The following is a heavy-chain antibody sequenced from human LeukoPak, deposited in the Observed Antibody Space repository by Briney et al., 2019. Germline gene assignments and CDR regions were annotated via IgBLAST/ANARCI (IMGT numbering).Heavy chain of an antibody. D-gene: IGHD2-2*01. J-gene: IGHJ4*02. V-gene: IGHV4-59*01. Sequence: PSETLSLTCTVSCGSIDSYYWSSIRQPPGKGLEWLGYIYYAGSTEYHPSLKSRVTISLDTSKKQFSLKLTSVTAADTAVYYCARVYQSAEYYFDYWGQGNLVSVSS. CDR2: IYYAGST. CDR1: CGSIDSYY. CDR3: ARVYQSAEYYFDY.